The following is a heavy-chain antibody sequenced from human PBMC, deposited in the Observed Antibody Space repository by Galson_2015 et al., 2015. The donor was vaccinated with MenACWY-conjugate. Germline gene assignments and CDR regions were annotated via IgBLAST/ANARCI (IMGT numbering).Heavy chain of an antibody. Sequence: SLRLSCAVSGFTFSRYWMHWVRQAPGKGLEWVADIKPDGSEKYYADSVKGRFTISRDNGKNSLYLRMNSLRAEDTAVYYCASEDYYYDSSSRRKLSMDYWGQGTLVTVSS. CDR1: GFTFSRYW. V-gene: IGHV3-7*03. J-gene: IGHJ4*02. CDR2: IKPDGSEK. CDR3: ASEDYYYDSSSRRKLSMDY. D-gene: IGHD3-22*01.